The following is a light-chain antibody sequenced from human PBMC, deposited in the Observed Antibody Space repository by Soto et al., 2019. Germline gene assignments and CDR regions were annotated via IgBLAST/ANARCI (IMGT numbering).Light chain of an antibody. Sequence: EIVMTQSPATLSVSPGERATLSCRASQSVSSNLAWYQQKPGQAPRLLIYGASTRATGIPARFSGSGSGTEFTLTISRLQSEDFAVYYCQQYNNWLITFGQGTRLKIK. J-gene: IGKJ5*01. CDR3: QQYNNWLIT. CDR1: QSVSSN. V-gene: IGKV3-15*01. CDR2: GAS.